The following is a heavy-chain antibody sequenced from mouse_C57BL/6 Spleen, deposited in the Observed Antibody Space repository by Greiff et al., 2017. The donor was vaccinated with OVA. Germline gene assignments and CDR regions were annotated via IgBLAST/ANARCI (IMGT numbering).Heavy chain of an antibody. CDR1: GFTFSSYA. Sequence: EVKVEESGGGLVKPGGSLKLSCAASGFTFSSYAMSWVRQTPEKRLEWVATISDGGSYTYYPDNVKGRFTISRDNAKNNLYLQMSHLKSEDTAMYYCARDSDSYYGSSYWFAYWGQGTLVTVSA. CDR2: ISDGGSYT. D-gene: IGHD1-1*01. J-gene: IGHJ3*01. CDR3: ARDSDSYYGSSYWFAY. V-gene: IGHV5-4*01.